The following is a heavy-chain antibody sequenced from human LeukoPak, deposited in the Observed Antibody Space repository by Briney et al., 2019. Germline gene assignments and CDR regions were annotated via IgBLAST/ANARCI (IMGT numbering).Heavy chain of an antibody. Sequence: ASVKVSCKASGYTFSDYYMHWVRQAPGLGLEGMGWINPNSGDTHYARKFQGRVTLTRDTSISTAYMELSRLTSDDTAVYYCAKVGAGTCCHFEYWGQGTLVTVSS. CDR3: AKVGAGTCCHFEY. D-gene: IGHD2-15*01. V-gene: IGHV1-2*02. CDR1: GYTFSDYY. CDR2: INPNSGDT. J-gene: IGHJ4*02.